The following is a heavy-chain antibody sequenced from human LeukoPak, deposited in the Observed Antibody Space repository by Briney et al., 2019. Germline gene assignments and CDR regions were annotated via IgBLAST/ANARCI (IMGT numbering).Heavy chain of an antibody. CDR2: INPSGGSM. V-gene: IGHV1-46*01. CDR1: GYTFTSYY. Sequence: ASVKVSCKASGYTFTSYYMHWVRQGPGQGLEWMGIINPSGGSMTYAQKFQGRVTMTRDTSTSTVYMELSSLRSEDTAVCYCAIGQLWAGGDYWGQGTLVTVSS. CDR3: AIGQLWAGGDY. J-gene: IGHJ4*02. D-gene: IGHD5-18*01.